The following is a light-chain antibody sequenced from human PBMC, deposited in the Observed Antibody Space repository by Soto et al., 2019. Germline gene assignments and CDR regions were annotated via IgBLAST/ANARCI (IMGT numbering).Light chain of an antibody. CDR3: RHYNNWHTET. CDR1: QSVSRR. V-gene: IGKV3-15*01. CDR2: DAS. J-gene: IGKJ1*01. Sequence: EILMTQSPATLSVSPGEGATLSCRASQSVSRRLAWYQQKRGQAPRLLIYDASTRATGIPARFSGSGSGTEFNLTISSLKSEDFAIYYCRHYNNWHTETFGHGTKVDIK.